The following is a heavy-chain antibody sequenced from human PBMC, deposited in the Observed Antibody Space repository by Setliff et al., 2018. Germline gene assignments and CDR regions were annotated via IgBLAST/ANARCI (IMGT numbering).Heavy chain of an antibody. Sequence: GGSLRLSCAASGFTFSSYWMSWVRQAPGKGLEWVANIKQDGNQKYYVDSVKGRFTISRDNAKNSLYLQMNSLRAEDTAVYYCARVHPATIFEVVIFDYWGQGTLVTVSS. V-gene: IGHV3-7*01. CDR2: IKQDGNQK. D-gene: IGHD3-3*01. CDR1: GFTFSSYW. CDR3: ARVHPATIFEVVIFDY. J-gene: IGHJ4*02.